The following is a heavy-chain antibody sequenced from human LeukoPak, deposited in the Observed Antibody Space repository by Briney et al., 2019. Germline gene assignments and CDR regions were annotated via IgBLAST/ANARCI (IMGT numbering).Heavy chain of an antibody. D-gene: IGHD2-15*01. Sequence: GGSLRLSCAPSGFPLYYYWMTRVRQAPGKALEWLANIKGRGSEKYYFDSVKGRFTISRENAKNSLYLQMNSLRVEDTAVYYCARGWGERGKCRGGTCNNPQFDYWGRGALVTVSS. V-gene: IGHV3-7*01. CDR2: IKGRGSEK. CDR3: ARGWGERGKCRGGTCNNPQFDY. CDR1: GFPLYYYW. J-gene: IGHJ4*02.